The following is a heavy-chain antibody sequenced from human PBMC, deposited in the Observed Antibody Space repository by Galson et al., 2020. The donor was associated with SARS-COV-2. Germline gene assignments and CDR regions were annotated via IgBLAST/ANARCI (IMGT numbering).Heavy chain of an antibody. CDR2: IYTSGST. J-gene: IGHJ4*02. V-gene: IGHV4-4*07. CDR1: GGSISSYY. CDR3: ARDQFVWLQLQGYFDY. D-gene: IGHD5-12*01. Sequence: SETLSLTCTVSGGSISSYYWSWIRQPAGKGLEWIGRIYTSGSTNYNPSLKSRVTMSVDTSKNQFSLKLSSVTAADTAVYYCARDQFVWLQLQGYFDYWGQGTLVTVSS.